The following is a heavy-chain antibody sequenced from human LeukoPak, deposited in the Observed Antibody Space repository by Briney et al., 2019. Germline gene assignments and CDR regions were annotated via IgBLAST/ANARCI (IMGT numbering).Heavy chain of an antibody. Sequence: GASVRVSCKDSGYTFNNHGFSWVRQAPGQGLEWMGGIIPKFGTAHYAQKFQGRVTLTTDESTSTAYMEMSSLRSDDTAVYYCARDDSDIVASDHWGQGTRVTVSS. CDR2: IIPKFGTA. D-gene: IGHD2-21*01. CDR1: GYTFNNHG. V-gene: IGHV1-69*05. CDR3: ARDDSDIVASDH. J-gene: IGHJ4*02.